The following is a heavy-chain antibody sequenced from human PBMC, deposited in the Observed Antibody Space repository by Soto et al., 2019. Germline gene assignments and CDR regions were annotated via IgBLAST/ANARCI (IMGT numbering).Heavy chain of an antibody. CDR3: ARSDIVVVVAATPDAFDI. CDR2: IIPILGIA. CDR1: GGTFSSYT. V-gene: IGHV1-69*02. Sequence: SVKVSCKASGGTFSSYTISWVRQAPGQGLEWMGRIIPILGIANYAQKFQGRVTITADKSTSTAYMELSSLRSEDTAVYYCARSDIVVVVAATPDAFDIWGQGTMVTVSS. D-gene: IGHD2-15*01. J-gene: IGHJ3*02.